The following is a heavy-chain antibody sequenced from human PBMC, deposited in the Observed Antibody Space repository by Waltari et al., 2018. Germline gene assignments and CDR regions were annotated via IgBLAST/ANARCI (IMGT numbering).Heavy chain of an antibody. J-gene: IGHJ6*03. V-gene: IGHV4-59*01. CDR1: GGSISRYY. Sequence: QVQLQESGPGLVKPSETLSLTCPVSGGSISRYYWSWIRQPPGKGLEWIGYIYYSGSTNYNPSLKSRVTISVDTSKNQFSLKLSSVTAADTAVYYCARDYYYGSGSYYYYMDVWGKGTTVTVSS. D-gene: IGHD3-10*01. CDR2: IYYSGST. CDR3: ARDYYYGSGSYYYYMDV.